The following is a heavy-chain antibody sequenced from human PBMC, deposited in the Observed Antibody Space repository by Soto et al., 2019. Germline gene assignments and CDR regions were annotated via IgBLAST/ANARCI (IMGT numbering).Heavy chain of an antibody. D-gene: IGHD3-3*01. Sequence: GGSLRLSCAASGFTFSSYAMSWVRQAPGKGLEWVSAIGTSGDSTYYADSVKGRFTISRDNAKNSLYLQMNSLRAEDTAVYYCARDWTPFDYWGQGTLVTVSS. J-gene: IGHJ4*02. CDR1: GFTFSSYA. V-gene: IGHV3-23*01. CDR3: ARDWTPFDY. CDR2: IGTSGDST.